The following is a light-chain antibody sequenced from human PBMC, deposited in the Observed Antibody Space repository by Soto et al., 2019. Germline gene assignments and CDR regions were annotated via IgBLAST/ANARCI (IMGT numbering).Light chain of an antibody. CDR2: DAS. J-gene: IGKJ5*01. CDR1: QDINTY. Sequence: EVVLTQSPATLSLSPGEKAILSCRASQDINTYLGWYQQKPGQPPRLLIYDASNRASGIPARFSGSGSGTDFTLTIDTLESEDFAIYYCQQYYNWPRTFGQGTRLEIK. V-gene: IGKV3-11*01. CDR3: QQYYNWPRT.